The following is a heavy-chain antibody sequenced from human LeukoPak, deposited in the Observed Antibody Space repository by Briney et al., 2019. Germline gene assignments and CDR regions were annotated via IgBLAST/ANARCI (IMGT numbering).Heavy chain of an antibody. J-gene: IGHJ4*02. D-gene: IGHD4-17*01. Sequence: GGSLRLSCAASGFNFSDYYMSWIRQAPGKGLEWVSYISKTSRATYYADSLKGRFTIPRDNAENSLYLQMNSLRAEDTAVYYCARDHNGDYLLDNWGQGTLVTVSS. CDR1: GFNFSDYY. CDR3: ARDHNGDYLLDN. CDR2: ISKTSRAT. V-gene: IGHV3-11*01.